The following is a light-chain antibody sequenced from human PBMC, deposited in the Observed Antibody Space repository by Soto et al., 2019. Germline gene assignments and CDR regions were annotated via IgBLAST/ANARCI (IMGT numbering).Light chain of an antibody. CDR2: DVS. V-gene: IGLV2-14*01. CDR1: SSDVGAYNY. J-gene: IGLJ2*01. Sequence: QAVVTQPASVSGSPGQSITISCTGTSSDVGAYNYVSWYQQHPGKAPKLMIYDVSNRPSGVSNRFSGSKSGNTASLTISGLQAEDEADYYCSSYTITSTLGVFGGGTKLTVL. CDR3: SSYTITSTLGV.